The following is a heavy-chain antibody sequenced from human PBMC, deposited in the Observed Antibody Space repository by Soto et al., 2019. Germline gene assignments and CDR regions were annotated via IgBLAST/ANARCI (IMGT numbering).Heavy chain of an antibody. CDR1: GFTFSSYA. CDR3: AKGRSGSGSYYAQPES. D-gene: IGHD3-10*01. V-gene: IGHV3-23*01. CDR2: ITGPGGNT. J-gene: IGHJ5*02. Sequence: EVQLFESGGDLVQPGGSLGLSCAASGFTFSSYAMSWVRQAPGKGLEWVSAITGPGGNTYYADSLKGPFTISRDNSKNTLYLQMNTLRAEDTAVYYCAKGRSGSGSYYAQPESWGQGTLVTVSS.